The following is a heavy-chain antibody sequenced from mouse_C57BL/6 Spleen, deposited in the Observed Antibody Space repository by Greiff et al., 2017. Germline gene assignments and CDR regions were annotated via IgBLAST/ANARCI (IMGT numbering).Heavy chain of an antibody. CDR3: ARWLLRGGDAMDY. CDR2: IDPSDSYT. CDR1: GYTFTSYW. V-gene: IGHV1-69*01. D-gene: IGHD2-3*01. J-gene: IGHJ4*01. Sequence: QVQLKQPGAELVMPGASVKLSCKASGYTFTSYWMHWVKQRPGQGLEWIGEIDPSDSYTNYNQKFKGKSTLTVDKSSSTAYMQLSSLTSEDSAVYYCARWLLRGGDAMDYWGQGTSVTVSS.